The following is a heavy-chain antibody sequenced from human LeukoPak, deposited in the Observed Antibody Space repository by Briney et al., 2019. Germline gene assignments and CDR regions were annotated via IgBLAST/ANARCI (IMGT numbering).Heavy chain of an antibody. D-gene: IGHD1-26*01. Sequence: GGSLRLSCAASGFTFSNAWMTWVRQAPGKGLEWVGRIKSKTAGGTTDYAAPVKGRFSISRDDSKNTLYLQMNSLKTEDTAVYYCTTGESMVGTTIHVRWADWGQGTLVTVSS. V-gene: IGHV3-15*01. J-gene: IGHJ4*02. CDR2: IKSKTAGGTT. CDR3: TTGESMVGTTIHVRWAD. CDR1: GFTFSNAW.